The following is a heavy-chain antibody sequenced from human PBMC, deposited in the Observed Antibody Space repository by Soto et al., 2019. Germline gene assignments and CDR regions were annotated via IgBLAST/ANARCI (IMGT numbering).Heavy chain of an antibody. CDR2: ISSSGNSI. CDR1: GFTFSDHY. D-gene: IGHD2-2*01. V-gene: IGHV3-11*01. CDR3: ARGRLTSLTYFDF. Sequence: QVQLVESGGVLVKPGGSLRLSCAASGFTFSDHYMSWIRQAPGKGLEWISYISSSGNSIYYADSVKGRITISRDNAKNSLYLQMHSLRAEDTAVYYCARGRLTSLTYFDFWGRGTLVTVSS. J-gene: IGHJ4*02.